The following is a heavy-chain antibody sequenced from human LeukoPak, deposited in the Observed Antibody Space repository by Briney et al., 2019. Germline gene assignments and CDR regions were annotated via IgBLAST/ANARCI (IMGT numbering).Heavy chain of an antibody. D-gene: IGHD2-2*01. J-gene: IGHJ3*02. V-gene: IGHV3-30*02. CDR1: GFTFSSYG. Sequence: WGSLRLSCAAAGFTFSSYGMHWVRQAPGKGLEWVAFIRYDGSNKYYADSVKGRFTISRDNSKNTLYLQMNSLRAEDTAVYYCARKRGYCSSTNCGWSPGAFDIWGQGTMVTVSS. CDR3: ARKRGYCSSTNCGWSPGAFDI. CDR2: IRYDGSNK.